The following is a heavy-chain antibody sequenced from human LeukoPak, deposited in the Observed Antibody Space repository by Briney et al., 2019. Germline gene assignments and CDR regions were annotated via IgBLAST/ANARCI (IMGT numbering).Heavy chain of an antibody. J-gene: IGHJ4*02. D-gene: IGHD7-27*01. CDR2: IRYDGSNK. Sequence: GGSLRLSCAASGFSFSRYGMHWVRQAPGKGLEWVAFIRYDGSNKYCADSVKGRFTISRDNSKNTLYLQMNSLRAEDTAVYYCAKGGTLNWVFDYWGQGTLVTVSS. V-gene: IGHV3-30*02. CDR3: AKGGTLNWVFDY. CDR1: GFSFSRYG.